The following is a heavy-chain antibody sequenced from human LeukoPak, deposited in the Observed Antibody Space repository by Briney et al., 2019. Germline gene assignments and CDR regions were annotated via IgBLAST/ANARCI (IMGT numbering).Heavy chain of an antibody. CDR1: GFTVSSSY. Sequence: GGSLRLSCAASGFTVSSSYMSWVRQAPGKGLVWVSRINSDGSSTSYAYSVRGRFTISRDNAKNTLYLQMNSLRAEDTAVYYCARVGGGYSRSRGLFDYWGQGTLVTVSS. CDR3: ARVGGGYSRSRGLFDY. CDR2: INSDGSST. V-gene: IGHV3-74*01. D-gene: IGHD5-18*01. J-gene: IGHJ4*02.